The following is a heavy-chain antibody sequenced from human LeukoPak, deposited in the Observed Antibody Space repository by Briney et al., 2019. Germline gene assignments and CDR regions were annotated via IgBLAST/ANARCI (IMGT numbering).Heavy chain of an antibody. Sequence: ASVKVSCKASGYTFTGYYMHWVRQAPGQGLEWMGWINPNSGGTKYAQKFQGRVTMTRDTSISTAYMELSSLTSDDTAVYYCARRYYGSGSMGAHFDYWGQGTLVTVSS. V-gene: IGHV1-2*02. D-gene: IGHD3-10*01. CDR3: ARRYYGSGSMGAHFDY. CDR1: GYTFTGYY. J-gene: IGHJ4*02. CDR2: INPNSGGT.